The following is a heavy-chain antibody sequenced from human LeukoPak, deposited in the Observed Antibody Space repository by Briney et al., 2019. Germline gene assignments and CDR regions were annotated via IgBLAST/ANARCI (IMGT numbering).Heavy chain of an antibody. J-gene: IGHJ3*02. D-gene: IGHD3-3*01. CDR1: GGSISSYY. CDR3: ARGPGGYDFWSITGAFDI. V-gene: IGHV4-4*07. Sequence: KPSETLSLTCTVCGGSISSYYWSWIRQPAGKGLEWIGRIYTSGSTNYNPSLKSRVTMSVDTSKNQFSLRLSSVTAADTAVYYCARGPGGYDFWSITGAFDIWGQGTMVTVSS. CDR2: IYTSGST.